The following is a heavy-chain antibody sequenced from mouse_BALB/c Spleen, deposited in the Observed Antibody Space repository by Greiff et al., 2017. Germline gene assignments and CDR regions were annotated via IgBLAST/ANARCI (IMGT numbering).Heavy chain of an antibody. CDR1: GFTFSSYA. Sequence: EVKLVESGGGLVKPGGSLKLSCAASGFTFSSYAMSWVRQTPEKRLEWVATISSGGSYTYYPDSVKGRFTISRDNAKNTLYLQMSSLRSEDTAMYYCARRDGYPYAMDYWGQGTSVTVSS. D-gene: IGHD2-3*01. V-gene: IGHV5-9-3*01. CDR3: ARRDGYPYAMDY. J-gene: IGHJ4*01. CDR2: ISSGGSYT.